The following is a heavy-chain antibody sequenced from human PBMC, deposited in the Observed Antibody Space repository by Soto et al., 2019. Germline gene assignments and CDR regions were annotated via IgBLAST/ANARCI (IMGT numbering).Heavy chain of an antibody. CDR3: GRQIDRWLQSGGGMDV. CDR2: IDPSDSYT. CDR1: GYSFTSYW. Sequence: EVQLVQSGAEVKKPGESLRISCKGSGYSFTSYWISWVRQMPGKGLEWMGRIDPSDSYTNYSPSFQGHVTISADKSISTADLQWSSLKASDTAMYYCGRQIDRWLQSGGGMDVWGQGTTVTVSS. V-gene: IGHV5-10-1*03. J-gene: IGHJ6*02. D-gene: IGHD5-12*01.